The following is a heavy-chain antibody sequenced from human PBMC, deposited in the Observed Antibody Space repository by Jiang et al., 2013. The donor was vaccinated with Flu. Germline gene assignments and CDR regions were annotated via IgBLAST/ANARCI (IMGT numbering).Heavy chain of an antibody. V-gene: IGHV5-10-1*01. J-gene: IGHJ4*02. CDR2: YT. Sequence: YTNYSPSFQGHVTISADKSISTAYLQWSSLKASDTAMYYCARLTPALDYWGQGTLVTVSS. CDR3: ARLTPALDY.